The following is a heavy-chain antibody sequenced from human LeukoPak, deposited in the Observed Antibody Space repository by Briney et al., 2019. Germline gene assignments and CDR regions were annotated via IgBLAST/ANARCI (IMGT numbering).Heavy chain of an antibody. D-gene: IGHD3-9*01. Sequence: GESLKISCKGSGYSFTKYWIGWVRQMPGKGLEWMGNIDPSDSETRHSPSFQGQVTISVDKPISTAYLQWNSLKASDTAMYHCARLNDILTGPFDYWGQGTLVTVSS. J-gene: IGHJ4*02. V-gene: IGHV5-51*01. CDR2: IDPSDSET. CDR3: ARLNDILTGPFDY. CDR1: GYSFTKYW.